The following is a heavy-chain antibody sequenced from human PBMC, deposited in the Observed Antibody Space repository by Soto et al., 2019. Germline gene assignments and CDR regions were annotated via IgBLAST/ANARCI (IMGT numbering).Heavy chain of an antibody. CDR1: GASIRSSSHY. J-gene: IGHJ4*02. V-gene: IGHV4-39*01. CDR2: IYCGGCA. CDR3: ARLVYDSSGYRPG. Sequence: PAETLYLNSTVTGASIRSSSHYWGWIWRPRVKGLGWIGNIYCGGCADYSPSLKSRVTISVDTSKNQFSLKLSSVTAADTAVYYCARLVYDSSGYRPGWGQGTLVTVS. D-gene: IGHD3-22*01.